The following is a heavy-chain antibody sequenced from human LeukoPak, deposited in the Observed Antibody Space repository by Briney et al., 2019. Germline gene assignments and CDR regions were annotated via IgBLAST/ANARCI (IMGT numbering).Heavy chain of an antibody. CDR2: INHSGST. CDR1: GGSISSYY. J-gene: IGHJ5*02. V-gene: IGHV4-34*01. D-gene: IGHD3-9*01. Sequence: PSETLSLTCTVSGGSISSYYWSWIRQPPGKGLEWIGEINHSGSTNYNPSLKSRVTISVDTSKNQFSLKLSSVTAADTAVYYCARALTYYDILTGYSPRKVTSGWFDPWGQGTLVTVSS. CDR3: ARALTYYDILTGYSPRKVTSGWFDP.